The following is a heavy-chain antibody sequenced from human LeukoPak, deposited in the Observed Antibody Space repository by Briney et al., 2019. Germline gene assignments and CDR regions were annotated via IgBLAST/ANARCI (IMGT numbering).Heavy chain of an antibody. CDR1: GFTFSSYA. V-gene: IGHV3-53*04. CDR3: ARLGGKLERSLDY. Sequence: GGSLRLSCAASGFTFSSYAMSWVRQAPGKGLEWVSVIYSGGSTYYADSVKGRFTISRHNSKNTLYLQMNSLRAEDTAVYYCARLGGKLERSLDYWGQGTLVTVSS. D-gene: IGHD1-1*01. CDR2: IYSGGST. J-gene: IGHJ4*02.